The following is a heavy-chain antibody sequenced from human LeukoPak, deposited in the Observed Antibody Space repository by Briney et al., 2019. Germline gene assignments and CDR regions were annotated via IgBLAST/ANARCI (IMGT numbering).Heavy chain of an antibody. V-gene: IGHV4-39*01. Sequence: PSQTLSHTCTVSGGSISSGDYYWSWIRQPPGKGLEWIGSIYYSGSTYYNPSLKGRVTISVDTSKNQFSLKLSSVTAADTAVYYCARHSPFHPKSYSSGWYFDYWGQGTLVTVSS. J-gene: IGHJ4*02. CDR2: IYYSGST. CDR1: GGSISSGDYY. D-gene: IGHD6-19*01. CDR3: ARHSPFHPKSYSSGWYFDY.